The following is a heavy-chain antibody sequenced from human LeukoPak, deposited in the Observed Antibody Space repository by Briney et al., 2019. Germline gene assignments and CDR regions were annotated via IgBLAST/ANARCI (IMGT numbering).Heavy chain of an antibody. D-gene: IGHD5-12*01. V-gene: IGHV4-59*01. Sequence: SETLSLTCTVSGGSISSYYWSWIRQPPGKGLEWIGYIYYSGSTNYNPSLKSRVTISVDTSKNQFSLKLSSVTAADTAVYYCARAVDIDQYYFDYWGQGTLVTVSS. J-gene: IGHJ4*02. CDR1: GGSISSYY. CDR3: ARAVDIDQYYFDY. CDR2: IYYSGST.